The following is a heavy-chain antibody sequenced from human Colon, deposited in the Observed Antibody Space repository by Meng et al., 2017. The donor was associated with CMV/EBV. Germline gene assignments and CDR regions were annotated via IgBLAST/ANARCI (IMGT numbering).Heavy chain of an antibody. D-gene: IGHD2-2*01. Sequence: SVKVSCKASGGTFSSYAISWVRQAPGQGLEWMGGIIPIFGTANYAQKFQGRVTITTDESTSTAYMELSSLRSEDTAVYYCARGEIGGDTVVIPTGPFEFWGQGALVTVSS. CDR2: IIPIFGTA. CDR3: ARGEIGGDTVVIPTGPFEF. CDR1: GGTFSSYA. J-gene: IGHJ4*02. V-gene: IGHV1-69*05.